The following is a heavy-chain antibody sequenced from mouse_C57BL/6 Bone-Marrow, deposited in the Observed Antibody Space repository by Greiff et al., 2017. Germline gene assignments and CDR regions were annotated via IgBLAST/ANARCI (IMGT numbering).Heavy chain of an antibody. Sequence: EVQVVESGGGLVKPGGSLKLSCAASGFTFSDYGMHWVRQAPEKGLEWVAYISSGSSTIYYADTVKGRFTISRDNAKNTLFLQMTSLRSEDTAMYYCARGLYYGGFAYWGQGTLVTVSA. CDR1: GFTFSDYG. V-gene: IGHV5-17*01. CDR3: ARGLYYGGFAY. CDR2: ISSGSSTI. D-gene: IGHD2-13*01. J-gene: IGHJ3*01.